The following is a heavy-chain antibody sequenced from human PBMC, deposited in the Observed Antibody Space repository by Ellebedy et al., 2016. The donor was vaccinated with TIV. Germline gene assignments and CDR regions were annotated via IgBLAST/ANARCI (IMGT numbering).Heavy chain of an antibody. D-gene: IGHD3-10*01. CDR2: ITGMFRTV. V-gene: IGHV1-69*13. CDR1: GGTFNSHA. CDR3: ARGTAYYHQYFDD. Sequence: SVKVSCKASGGTFNSHAISWVRQAPGQGLEWMGGITGMFRTVTYAQHFQGRVTITADEFMSTAYMELSSLRSEDTALYYCARGTAYYHQYFDDWGQGTLVTVSS. J-gene: IGHJ4*02.